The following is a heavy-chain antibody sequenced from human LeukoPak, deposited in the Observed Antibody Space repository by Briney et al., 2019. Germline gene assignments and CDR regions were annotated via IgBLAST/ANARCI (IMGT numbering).Heavy chain of an antibody. V-gene: IGHV1-2*06. J-gene: IGHJ3*02. CDR1: GYTFTGYY. CDR3: ARRYSYGYNGAFDI. Sequence: ASVKVSCKASGYTFTGYYMHWVRQAPGQGLEWMGRINPSSGDTNYAQKFQGRVTMTRDTSISTAYMELRRLRSDDTAVYYCARRYSYGYNGAFDIWGQGTMVTVSS. D-gene: IGHD5-18*01. CDR2: INPSSGDT.